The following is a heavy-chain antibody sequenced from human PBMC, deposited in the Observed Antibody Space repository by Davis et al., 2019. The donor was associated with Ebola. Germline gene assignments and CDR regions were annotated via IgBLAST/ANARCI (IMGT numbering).Heavy chain of an antibody. J-gene: IGHJ4*02. V-gene: IGHV3-23*01. CDR2: ISGSGGST. CDR1: GFTFSSYA. Sequence: GESLKISCAASGFTFSSYAMSWVRQAPGKGLEWVSAISGSGGSTYYADSVKGRFTISRDNSKNTLYLQMNSLRAEDTAVYYCARGRDIVVVVAATFSPLDYWGQGTLVTVSS. D-gene: IGHD2-15*01. CDR3: ARGRDIVVVVAATFSPLDY.